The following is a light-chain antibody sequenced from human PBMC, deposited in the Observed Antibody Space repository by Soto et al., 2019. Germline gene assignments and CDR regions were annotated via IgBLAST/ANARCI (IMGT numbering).Light chain of an antibody. J-gene: IGKJ1*01. CDR1: QSVSSS. V-gene: IGKV3-15*01. CDR2: GAS. CDR3: QQYSNWWT. Sequence: EIVMTQSPATLSVSPGERATLSCRASQSVSSSLAWYQKKPGQAPRLLIYGASTRVTGIPARFSGSGSGTEFTLTISSLQSEDFAVYYCQQYSNWWTFGQGTRVEIK.